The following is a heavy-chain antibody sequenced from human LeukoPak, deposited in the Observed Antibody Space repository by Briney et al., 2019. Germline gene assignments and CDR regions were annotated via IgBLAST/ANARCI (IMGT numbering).Heavy chain of an antibody. CDR2: VHLDGRT. V-gene: IGHV4-4*02. Sequence: SETLSLTCGVSGGSVINTNWWTWVRQPPGKGLEWIGEVHLDGRTNYNLSLESRLTMSVDVSENQVSLKLTSVTAADTAVYYCAREGGFYRPLDYSGQGTLVTVFS. CDR3: AREGGFYRPLDY. D-gene: IGHD3-3*01. CDR1: GGSVINTNW. J-gene: IGHJ4*02.